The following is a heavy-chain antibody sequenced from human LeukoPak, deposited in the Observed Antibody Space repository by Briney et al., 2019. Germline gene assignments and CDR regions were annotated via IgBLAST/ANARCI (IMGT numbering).Heavy chain of an antibody. D-gene: IGHD2-2*01. Sequence: SVKVSCKASGGTFSSYDISWVRQAPGQGLEWMGGIMPMFGKTNYAQKFQGRVTTTADRATSTAYMELSSLRSEDTAVYYCAGGRTDIVVVPATLRNYYFDYWGQGTLVTVSS. J-gene: IGHJ4*02. CDR2: IMPMFGKT. V-gene: IGHV1-69*06. CDR1: GGTFSSYD. CDR3: AGGRTDIVVVPATLRNYYFDY.